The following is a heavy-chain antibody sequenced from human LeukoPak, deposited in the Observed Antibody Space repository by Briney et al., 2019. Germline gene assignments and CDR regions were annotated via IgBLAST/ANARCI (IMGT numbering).Heavy chain of an antibody. V-gene: IGHV3-23*01. Sequence: GGSLRLSCAASGFTFSSYAMSWVRQAPGKGLEWVSVISGSGGSTYYADSVKGRFTISRDNSKNTLYLQMNSLRAEDTAVYYCAKDIFRAAAGQPPFDYWGQGTLVTVSS. CDR1: GFTFSSYA. CDR3: AKDIFRAAAGQPPFDY. D-gene: IGHD6-13*01. J-gene: IGHJ4*02. CDR2: ISGSGGST.